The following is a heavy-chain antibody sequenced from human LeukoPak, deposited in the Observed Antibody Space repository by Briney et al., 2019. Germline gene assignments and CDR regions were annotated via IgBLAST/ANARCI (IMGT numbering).Heavy chain of an antibody. V-gene: IGHV3-7*03. CDR1: GFTFSNYA. Sequence: HPGGSLRLSCAASGFTFSNYAMSWVRQAPGKGLEWVANIRQDGDTKYYVDSVKGRFTISRDDAMNSLYLQMNSLRAEDTAIYYCARSLPYGTTWYGRSDFWGQGTLVTVSS. J-gene: IGHJ4*02. CDR2: IRQDGDTK. D-gene: IGHD6-13*01. CDR3: ARSLPYGTTWYGRSDF.